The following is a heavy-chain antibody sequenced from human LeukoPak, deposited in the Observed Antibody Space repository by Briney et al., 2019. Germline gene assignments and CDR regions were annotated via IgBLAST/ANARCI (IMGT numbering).Heavy chain of an antibody. CDR3: AKDPLELFFDY. D-gene: IGHD1-7*01. CDR2: ISSSSSYI. V-gene: IGHV3-21*04. Sequence: GGSLRLSCAASGFTFSSYSMNWVRQAPGKGLEWVSSISSSSSYIYYADSVKGRFTISRDNSKNTLYLQMNSLRAEDTAVYYCAKDPLELFFDYWGQGTLVTVSS. J-gene: IGHJ4*02. CDR1: GFTFSSYS.